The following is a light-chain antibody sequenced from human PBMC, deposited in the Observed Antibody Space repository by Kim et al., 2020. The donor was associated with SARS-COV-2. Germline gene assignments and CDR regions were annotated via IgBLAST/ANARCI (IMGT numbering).Light chain of an antibody. J-gene: IGLJ2*01. CDR3: QAWDSSTVV. CDR1: KLGDKY. Sequence: VSPGHTASITCSGDKLGDKYACWYQQKPGQSPVLVIYQDSKRPAGIPERFSGSNSGNTATLTISGTQAMDEADYYCQAWDSSTVVFGGGTQLTVL. V-gene: IGLV3-1*01. CDR2: QDS.